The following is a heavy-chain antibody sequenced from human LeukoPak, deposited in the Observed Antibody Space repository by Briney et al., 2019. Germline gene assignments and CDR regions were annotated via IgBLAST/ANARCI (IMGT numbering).Heavy chain of an antibody. Sequence: TSETLSLTCTVSGGSISSSSYYWGWIRQPPGKGLEWIGSIYYSGSTYYNPSLKSRVTISIGTSKNQFSLKLSSVTAADTAVYYCARQGGGSLNWFDPWGQGTLVTVSS. J-gene: IGHJ5*02. CDR1: GGSISSSSYY. CDR2: IYYSGST. CDR3: ARQGGGSLNWFDP. V-gene: IGHV4-39*01. D-gene: IGHD3-16*01.